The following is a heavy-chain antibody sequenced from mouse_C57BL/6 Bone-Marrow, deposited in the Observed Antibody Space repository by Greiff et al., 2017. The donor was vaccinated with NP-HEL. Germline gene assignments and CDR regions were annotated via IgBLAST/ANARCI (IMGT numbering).Heavy chain of an antibody. CDR1: GFTFSDYG. CDR3: AIFYYFDY. CDR2: ISSGSSTI. Sequence: EVKLVESGGGLVKPGGSLKLSCAASGFTFSDYGMHWVRQAPEKGLEWVAYISSGSSTISYADTVKGRFTISRDNAKNTLFLQMTSLRSEDTAMYYCAIFYYFDYGGQGTTLTVSS. J-gene: IGHJ2*01. V-gene: IGHV5-17*01.